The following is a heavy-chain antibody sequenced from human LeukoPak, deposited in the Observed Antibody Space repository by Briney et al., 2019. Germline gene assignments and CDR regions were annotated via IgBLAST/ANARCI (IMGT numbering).Heavy chain of an antibody. V-gene: IGHV4-30-2*01. D-gene: IGHD3-3*01. Sequence: PPETLSLTCAVSGGSISSGGYSWSWIRQPPGKGLEWIGYIYHSGSTYYNPSLKSRVTISVDRSKNQFSLKLSSVTAADTAVYYCASSYYDFWSGQYDYWGQGTLVTVSP. CDR3: ASSYYDFWSGQYDY. CDR2: IYHSGST. J-gene: IGHJ4*02. CDR1: GGSISSGGYS.